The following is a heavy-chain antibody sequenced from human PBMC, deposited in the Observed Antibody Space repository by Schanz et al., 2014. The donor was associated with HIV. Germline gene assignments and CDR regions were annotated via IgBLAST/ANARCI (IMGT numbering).Heavy chain of an antibody. V-gene: IGHV3-23*01. Sequence: EVQLLESGGGLEQPGGSLRLSCAASGFNFNNYAMTWVRQAPGKGLEWVSSISESGGRTFTADSVNGRFTISRDNSKNMLYLQMTTLRPEDTAVYYCAKPEYDSSGNSQSHFDSWGQGTLVTVSS. CDR1: GFNFNNYA. J-gene: IGHJ4*02. D-gene: IGHD3-22*01. CDR2: ISESGGRT. CDR3: AKPEYDSSGNSQSHFDS.